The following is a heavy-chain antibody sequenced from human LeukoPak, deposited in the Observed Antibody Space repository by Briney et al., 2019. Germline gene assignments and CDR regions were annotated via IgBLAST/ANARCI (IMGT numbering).Heavy chain of an antibody. Sequence: ASVKVSCKTSGGTFNTHVINWVRQAPGQGLEWMGWINPNSGGTNYAQRFQGWVTMTRDTSISTAYMELSRLRSDDTAVYYCARASTTGTTIGWFDPWGQGTLVTVSS. V-gene: IGHV1-2*04. CDR3: ARASTTGTTIGWFDP. J-gene: IGHJ5*02. CDR1: GGTFNTHV. CDR2: INPNSGGT. D-gene: IGHD1-1*01.